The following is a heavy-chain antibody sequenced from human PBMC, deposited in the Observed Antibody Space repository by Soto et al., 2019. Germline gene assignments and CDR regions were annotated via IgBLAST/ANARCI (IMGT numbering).Heavy chain of an antibody. V-gene: IGHV4-61*08. CDR1: GGSISSGGYY. Sequence: SETLSLTCTVSGGSISSGGYYWSWIRQPPGKGLEWIGYVYNSGSTNYNPSLKSRVTISEDTSKSQFSLKVDSMTAADTAVYYCARYRREAVAGYTLDTWGQGILVTVSS. D-gene: IGHD6-13*01. CDR3: ARYRREAVAGYTLDT. CDR2: VYNSGST. J-gene: IGHJ5*02.